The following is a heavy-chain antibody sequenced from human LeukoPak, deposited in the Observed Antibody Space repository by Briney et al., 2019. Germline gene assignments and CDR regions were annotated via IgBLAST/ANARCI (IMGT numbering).Heavy chain of an antibody. J-gene: IGHJ4*02. Sequence: ASVKVSCKVSGYTLTELSMHWVRQAPGKGLEWVGGFDPEDGETIYAQKFQGRVTMTEDTSTDTAYMELTSLRSDGTAMYYCATDPVGYCSANGCYSVDYWGQGTLVTVSS. CDR3: ATDPVGYCSANGCYSVDY. CDR1: GYTLTELS. D-gene: IGHD2-15*01. CDR2: FDPEDGET. V-gene: IGHV1-24*01.